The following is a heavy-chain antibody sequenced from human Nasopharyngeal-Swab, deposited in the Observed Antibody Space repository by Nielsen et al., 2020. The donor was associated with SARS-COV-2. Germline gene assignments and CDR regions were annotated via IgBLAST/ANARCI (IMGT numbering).Heavy chain of an antibody. CDR2: INHSGRT. Sequence: SETLSLTCAVYVGTFSGYYWTWIRQPPGEGPEWIGEINHSGRTKYNPSLKSRVTISVDTSKNQFSLKLSSVTAADTAVYYCARGNFYGDRLFDYWGQGTLVTVSS. CDR1: VGTFSGYY. V-gene: IGHV4-34*01. J-gene: IGHJ4*02. CDR3: ARGNFYGDRLFDY. D-gene: IGHD4-17*01.